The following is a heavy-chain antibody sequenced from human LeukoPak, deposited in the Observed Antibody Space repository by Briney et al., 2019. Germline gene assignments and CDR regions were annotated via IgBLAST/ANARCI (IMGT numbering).Heavy chain of an antibody. CDR1: GGSISSSSYY. D-gene: IGHD6-13*01. V-gene: IGHV4-61*02. Sequence: SETLSLTCTVSGGSISSSSYYWGWIRQPPGKGLEWIGRIYTSGSTNYNPSLKSRVTISVDTSKNQFSLKLSSVTAADTAVYYCARDGAAAAGNDYWGQGTLVTVSS. J-gene: IGHJ4*02. CDR3: ARDGAAAAGNDY. CDR2: IYTSGST.